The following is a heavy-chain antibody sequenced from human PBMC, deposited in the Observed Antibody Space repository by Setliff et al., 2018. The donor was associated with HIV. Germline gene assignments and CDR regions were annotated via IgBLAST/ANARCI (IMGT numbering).Heavy chain of an antibody. CDR3: ARDRHFSGLGSYGP. V-gene: IGHV4-4*07. D-gene: IGHD3-10*01. CDR1: GGSFGVYR. Sequence: PSETLSLTCTISGGSFGVYRWSWIRQSAGRGLEWIGRIDSSGTTDYKPSLKGRVAISVDTSRNQFSLRVTSVTAADTAVYFCARDRHFSGLGSYGPWGPGILVTVSS. CDR2: IDSSGTT. J-gene: IGHJ5*02.